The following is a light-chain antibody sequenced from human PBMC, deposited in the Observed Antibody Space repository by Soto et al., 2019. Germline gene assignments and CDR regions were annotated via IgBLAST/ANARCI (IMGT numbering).Light chain of an antibody. CDR2: EGN. CDR3: CSSAPSKMIV. V-gene: IGLV2-23*01. Sequence: QSVLTQPASVSGSPGQSITISCTGSSSGVGSYRLVSWYQCHPGKVPKLIIYEGNKRPSGVSDRFSGSEPGNTASLTISGLQAEDEADYYCCSSAPSKMIVFGTGTKLTVL. J-gene: IGLJ1*01. CDR1: SSGVGSYRL.